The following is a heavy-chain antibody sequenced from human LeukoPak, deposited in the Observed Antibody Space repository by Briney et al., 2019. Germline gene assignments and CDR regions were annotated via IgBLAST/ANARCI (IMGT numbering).Heavy chain of an antibody. CDR2: IYNSGNT. V-gene: IGHV3-66*01. J-gene: IGHJ4*02. CDR1: GFTVSSNY. CDR3: ARSSGVAIAPTGTQIVLDY. Sequence: PGGSLRLSCAASGFTVSSNYMTWVRQAPGKGLECISVIYNSGNTYYADSVKGRFTISRDNSKNTLYLQMTNLRVEGTAVYYCARSSGVAIAPTGTQIVLDYWGQGTLVTASS. D-gene: IGHD6-13*01.